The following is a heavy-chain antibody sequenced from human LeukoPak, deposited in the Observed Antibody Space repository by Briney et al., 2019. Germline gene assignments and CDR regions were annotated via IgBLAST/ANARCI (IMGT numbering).Heavy chain of an antibody. CDR1: GFTFSSYA. CDR3: AKRGVGAEFGY. CDR2: ISGSGGST. V-gene: IGHV3-23*01. D-gene: IGHD1-26*01. J-gene: IGHJ4*02. Sequence: GGSLRLSCAASGFTFSSYAMSWVRQAPGKGLEWVSVISGSGGSTYYADSVKGRFTISRDNSKNTLYLQMNSLRAEDTAVYYCAKRGVGAEFGYWGQGTLVTVSS.